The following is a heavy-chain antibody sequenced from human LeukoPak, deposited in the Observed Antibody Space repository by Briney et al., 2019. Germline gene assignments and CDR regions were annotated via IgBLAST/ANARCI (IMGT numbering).Heavy chain of an antibody. D-gene: IGHD2-15*01. J-gene: IGHJ6*03. V-gene: IGHV3-21*01. Sequence: GGSLRLSCAASGFTSSKFTMSWVRQTQEKGLEWVSSIGSSSNYLEYSESVKGRSTISTDNAKNSVYLQMNSLRVDDTAVYYCAREGYDVNYYMDVWGKGTTVTVSS. CDR1: GFTSSKFT. CDR2: IGSSSNYL. CDR3: AREGYDVNYYMDV.